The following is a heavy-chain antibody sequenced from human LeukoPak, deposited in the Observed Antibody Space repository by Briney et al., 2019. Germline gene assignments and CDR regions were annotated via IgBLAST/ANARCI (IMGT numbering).Heavy chain of an antibody. D-gene: IGHD2-2*01. J-gene: IGHJ5*02. V-gene: IGHV1-69*06. Sequence: GASVKVSCKASGGTFSSYAISWVRQAPGQGLEWMGGIIPIFGTANYAQKFQGRVTITADKSTSTAYMELSSLRSEDTAVYYCARNYCSSTSCYASWFDPWGQGTLVIVSS. CDR2: IIPIFGTA. CDR3: ARNYCSSTSCYASWFDP. CDR1: GGTFSSYA.